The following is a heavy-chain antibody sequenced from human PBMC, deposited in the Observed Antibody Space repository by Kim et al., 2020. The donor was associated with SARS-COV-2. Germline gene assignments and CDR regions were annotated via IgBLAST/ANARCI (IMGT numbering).Heavy chain of an antibody. Sequence: SETLSLTCTVSGGSISSSSYYWGWIRQPPGKRLEWIGSIYYTGTTYYIPSLMSRLSILVDTSRNQFSLNLTSVTAADTAVYYCAKHDDIAVAPFDYWGQGTLVTVSS. CDR3: AKHDDIAVAPFDY. CDR2: IYYTGTT. J-gene: IGHJ4*02. CDR1: GGSISSSSYY. D-gene: IGHD6-19*01. V-gene: IGHV4-39*01.